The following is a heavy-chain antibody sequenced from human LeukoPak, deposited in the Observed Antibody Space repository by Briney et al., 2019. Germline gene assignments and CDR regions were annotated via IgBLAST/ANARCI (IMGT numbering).Heavy chain of an antibody. CDR1: GFTFSSYA. CDR3: AQDRGDFDAFDI. D-gene: IGHD3-16*01. V-gene: IGHV3-30-3*01. CDR2: ISYDGSNK. J-gene: IGHJ3*02. Sequence: PGRSLRLSCAASGFTFSSYAMHWVRQAPGKGLEWVAVISYDGSNKYYADSVEGRFTISRDSSKNTLYLQMNSLRAEDTAVYYCAQDRGDFDAFDICGQGTMVTVSS.